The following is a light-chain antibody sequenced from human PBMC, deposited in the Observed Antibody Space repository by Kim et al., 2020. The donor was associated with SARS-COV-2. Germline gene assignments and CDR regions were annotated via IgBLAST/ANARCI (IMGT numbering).Light chain of an antibody. CDR1: QSISSW. CDR3: QQYNSYSPLT. Sequence: DIQMTQSPSTLSASVGDRVNITCRASQSISSWLAWYQQKPGKAPKLLIYDASSLESGVPSRFSGSGSGTEFTLTISSLQPDDFATYYCQQYNSYSPLTFGGGTKVDIK. J-gene: IGKJ4*01. V-gene: IGKV1-5*01. CDR2: DAS.